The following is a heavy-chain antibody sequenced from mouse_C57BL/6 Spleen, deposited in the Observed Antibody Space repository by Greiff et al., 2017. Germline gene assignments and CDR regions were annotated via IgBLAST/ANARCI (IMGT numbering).Heavy chain of an antibody. D-gene: IGHD1-1*01. CDR2: IYPGDGDT. Sequence: VHLVESGPELVKPGASVKISCKASGYAFSSSWMNWVKQRPGKGLEWIGRIYPGDGDTNYNGKFKGKATLTTDKSSSTAYMQLSSLTSDDAAVYDCARSGYYGSSYDFDYWGQGTTLTVSS. V-gene: IGHV1-82*01. CDR3: ARSGYYGSSYDFDY. J-gene: IGHJ2*01. CDR1: GYAFSSSW.